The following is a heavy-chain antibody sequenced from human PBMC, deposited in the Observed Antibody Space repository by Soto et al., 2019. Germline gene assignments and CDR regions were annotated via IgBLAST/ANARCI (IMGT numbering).Heavy chain of an antibody. Sequence: EVQLVESEGGLVQRGGSLRLSCAASGFTVSSNYMSWVRQAPGKGLEWVSVIYSGGSTYYADSVKGRFTISRDNSKNTLYLQMNSLRAEDTAVYYCARGLGIFYYPGWGQGTRVTVSS. CDR1: GFTVSSNY. D-gene: IGHD2-15*01. CDR2: IYSGGST. J-gene: IGHJ4*02. CDR3: ARGLGIFYYPG. V-gene: IGHV3-66*01.